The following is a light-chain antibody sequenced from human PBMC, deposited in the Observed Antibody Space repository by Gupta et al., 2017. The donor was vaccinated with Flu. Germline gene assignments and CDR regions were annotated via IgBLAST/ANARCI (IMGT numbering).Light chain of an antibody. J-gene: IGKJ4*01. Sequence: DIQMTQSPSSLSASVGDRVTITCRTSQTISNYLNWYQQKPGKAPNLLIYAASTLRSGVPSRFSGSGSGTDFTLTISSLQPEDFATYYCQQSDTTPLTFGEGTKVEMK. CDR1: QTISNY. CDR2: AAS. V-gene: IGKV1-39*01. CDR3: QQSDTTPLT.